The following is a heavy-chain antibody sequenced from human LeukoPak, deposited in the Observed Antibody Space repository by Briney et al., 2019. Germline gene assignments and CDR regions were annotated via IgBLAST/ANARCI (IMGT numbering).Heavy chain of an antibody. CDR1: GVSFNDYY. J-gene: IGHJ4*02. D-gene: IGHD4-17*01. CDR2: INHSGYT. CDR3: TRMTTGHDY. Sequence: SETLSLTCAVSGVSFNDYYWSWVRQTPGKGLEWIGEINHSGYTDDSPSLKSRVTISIDTSRKQFSLNLRSVTVADTGIYYCTRMTTGHDYWGQGTLVTVSS. V-gene: IGHV4-34*01.